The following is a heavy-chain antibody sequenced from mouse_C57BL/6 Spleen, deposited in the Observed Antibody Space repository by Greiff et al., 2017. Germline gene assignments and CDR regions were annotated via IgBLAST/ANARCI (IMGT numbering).Heavy chain of an antibody. Sequence: EVKVVESGGGLVKPGGSLKLSCAASGFTFSDYGMHWVRQAPEKGLEWVAYISSGSSTIYYADTVKGRFTISRDNAKNTLFLQMTSRRSGDTARYYCARYYYGSSYFDYWGQGTTLTVSS. CDR3: ARYYYGSSYFDY. V-gene: IGHV5-17*01. J-gene: IGHJ2*01. CDR1: GFTFSDYG. CDR2: ISSGSSTI. D-gene: IGHD1-1*01.